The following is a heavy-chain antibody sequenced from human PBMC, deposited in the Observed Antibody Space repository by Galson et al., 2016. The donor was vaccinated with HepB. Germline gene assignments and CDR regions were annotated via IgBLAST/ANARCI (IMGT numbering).Heavy chain of an antibody. J-gene: IGHJ4*02. Sequence: SVKVSCKASGFSFTSFYIHWVRQAPGQGLEWLGIVDPNYPQQFQGRVSMTRDTSTSTVYMGLNSLTSEDTAVYYCAREGGSCWGFDYWGQGTLVIVSS. V-gene: IGHV1-46*01. CDR2: VDP. CDR3: AREGGSCWGFDY. CDR1: GFSFTSFY. D-gene: IGHD1-26*01.